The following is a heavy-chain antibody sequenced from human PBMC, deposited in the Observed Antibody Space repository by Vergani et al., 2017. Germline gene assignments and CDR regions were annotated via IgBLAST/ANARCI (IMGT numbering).Heavy chain of an antibody. CDR1: GGSISSSSYY. V-gene: IGHV4-39*07. D-gene: IGHD3-3*01. J-gene: IGHJ4*02. CDR2: IYYSGST. CDR3: ASGTYYEFWSGYYYFDY. Sequence: QLQLQESGPGLVKSSETLSLTCTVTGGSISSSSYYWGWIRQPPGKGLEWIGSIYYSGSTYYNPSLKSRVTISVDTSKNQFSLKLSSVTAADTAVYYWASGTYYEFWSGYYYFDYWGQGTLVTVSS.